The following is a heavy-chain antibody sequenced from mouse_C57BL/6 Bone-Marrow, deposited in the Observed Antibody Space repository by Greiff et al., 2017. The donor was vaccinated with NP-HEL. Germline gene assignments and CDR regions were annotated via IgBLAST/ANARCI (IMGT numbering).Heavy chain of an antibody. D-gene: IGHD1-1*01. Sequence: VQLKESGGGLVKPGGSLKLSCAASGFTFSSYAMSWVRQTPEKRLEWVATISDGGSYTYYPDNVKGRFTISRDNAKNNLYLQMSHLKSEDTAIYYCARDSVTVVGYWYFDVWGTGTTVTVSS. V-gene: IGHV5-4*01. CDR3: ARDSVTVVGYWYFDV. CDR2: ISDGGSYT. CDR1: GFTFSSYA. J-gene: IGHJ1*03.